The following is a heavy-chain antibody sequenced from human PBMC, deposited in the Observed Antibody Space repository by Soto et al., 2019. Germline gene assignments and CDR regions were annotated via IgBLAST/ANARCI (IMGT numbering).Heavy chain of an antibody. CDR1: GGSVSSGSYY. J-gene: IGHJ3*02. D-gene: IGHD3-16*02. Sequence: QVQLQESGPGLVKPSETLSLTCTVSGGSVSSGSYYWSWIRQPPGKGLEWIGYIYYSGSTNYNPPLKSRVHISVDTSKNQFSLKLSSVTAADTAVYYCAREGGYDYVWGSYRSDAFDIWGQGTMVTVSS. CDR2: IYYSGST. V-gene: IGHV4-61*01. CDR3: AREGGYDYVWGSYRSDAFDI.